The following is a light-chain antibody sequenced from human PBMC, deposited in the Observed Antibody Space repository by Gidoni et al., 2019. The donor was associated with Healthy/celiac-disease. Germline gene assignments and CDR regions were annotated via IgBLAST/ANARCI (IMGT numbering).Light chain of an antibody. V-gene: IGKV1-8*01. CDR2: AAS. CDR1: QGISSY. Sequence: AIRMTQSPSSLSASTGDRVTITCRASQGISSYLAWYQQKPGKAPKLLIYAASTLQSGVPSRFSGSGSGTDFTLTISCLQSEDFATYYCQQYYSYPFTFXGXTKVEIK. CDR3: QQYYSYPFT. J-gene: IGKJ4*01.